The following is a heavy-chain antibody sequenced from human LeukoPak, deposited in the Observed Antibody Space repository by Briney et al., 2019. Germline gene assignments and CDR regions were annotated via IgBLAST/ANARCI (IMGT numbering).Heavy chain of an antibody. CDR2: ISGSGGST. CDR1: RFTFSSYA. CDR3: AKFQGSSFGYYYYDGMDV. Sequence: GGSLRLSCAASRFTFSSYAMSWVRQAPGKGLEWVSAISGSGGSTYYADSVKGRFTISRDNSNNTLYLQMNSPRADDTAVYYCAKFQGSSFGYYYYDGMDVWGQGTTVTVSS. J-gene: IGHJ6*02. V-gene: IGHV3-23*01. D-gene: IGHD6-13*01.